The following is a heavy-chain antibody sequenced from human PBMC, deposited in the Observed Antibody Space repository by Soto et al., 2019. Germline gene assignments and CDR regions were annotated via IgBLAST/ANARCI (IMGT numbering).Heavy chain of an antibody. CDR1: GGTFSSYA. V-gene: IGHV1-69*01. Sequence: QVQLVQSGAEVKKPGSSVKVSCKASGGTFSSYAISWVRQAPGQGLEWMGGIIPIFGTANYAQKFQGRVTITADESPSQAYMELSSLRSEDTAVYYCSSAAQWQKRTPGGYFDSWGQGTLVTVSS. J-gene: IGHJ4*02. CDR2: IIPIFGTA. D-gene: IGHD6-19*01. CDR3: SSAAQWQKRTPGGYFDS.